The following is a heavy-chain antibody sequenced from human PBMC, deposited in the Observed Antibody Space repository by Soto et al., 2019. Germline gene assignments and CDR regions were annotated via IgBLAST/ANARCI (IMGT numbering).Heavy chain of an antibody. CDR1: GFSLTTSGVG. CDR3: AHTAPGISFDY. D-gene: IGHD3-10*01. V-gene: IGHV2-5*02. J-gene: IGHJ4*02. CDR2: IYWDDDK. Sequence: QITLKESGPTLVKPTQTLTLTCTFSGFSLTTSGVGVGWIRQPPGKALEWLALIYWDDDKRYSPSLKSRLTISKDTSKNQVVLTMTNMDPIDTATYYCAHTAPGISFDYWVQGTLVTVSS.